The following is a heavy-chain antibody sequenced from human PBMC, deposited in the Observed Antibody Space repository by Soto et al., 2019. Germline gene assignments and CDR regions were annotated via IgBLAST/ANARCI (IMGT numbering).Heavy chain of an antibody. CDR2: VTASGSRT. CDR1: GFTFSSYA. J-gene: IGHJ4*02. D-gene: IGHD1-1*01. V-gene: IGHV3-23*01. Sequence: GGSLRLSCAASGFTFSSYAMSWVRQAPGKGLEWVSGVTASGSRTYYAESVKGRFTISRDNSKNTLYLEMNSLISEDTAVYYCAKEFSGVDSWGQGSLVTVSS. CDR3: AKEFSGVDS.